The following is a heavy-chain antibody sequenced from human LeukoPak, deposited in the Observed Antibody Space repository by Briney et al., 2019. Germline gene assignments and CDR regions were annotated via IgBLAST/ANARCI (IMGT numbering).Heavy chain of an antibody. D-gene: IGHD3-22*01. CDR2: MNPNSGNT. CDR3: ARGGNYYYDSSGYYLFDY. V-gene: IGHV1-8*01. CDR1: GYTFTSYD. J-gene: IGHJ4*02. Sequence: ASVKVSCKASGYTFTSYDINWVRQATGQGLEWMGWMNPNSGNTGYAQKFQGRVTMTRNTSISTAYMELSSLRSEETAVYYCARGGNYYYDSSGYYLFDYWGQGTLVTVSS.